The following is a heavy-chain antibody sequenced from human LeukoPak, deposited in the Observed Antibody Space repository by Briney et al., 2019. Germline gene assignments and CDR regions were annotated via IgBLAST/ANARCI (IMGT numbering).Heavy chain of an antibody. Sequence: SETLSLTCAVYGVSFSGYYWSWIRQPPGKGLEWIGEINHSGSTNYNPSLKSRVTISVDTSKNQFSLNLSSVTAADTAVYYCARDRYSDGFDYWGQGTLVTVSS. J-gene: IGHJ4*02. D-gene: IGHD5-18*01. CDR1: GVSFSGYY. CDR3: ARDRYSDGFDY. V-gene: IGHV4-34*01. CDR2: INHSGST.